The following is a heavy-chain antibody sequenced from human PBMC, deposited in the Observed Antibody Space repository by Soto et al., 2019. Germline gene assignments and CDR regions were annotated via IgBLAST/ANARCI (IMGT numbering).Heavy chain of an antibody. Sequence: EVQLVESGGGLVRPGESLRLSCAASGFTFSNYWMHWVRQAPGEGLVWVSRINSDGSNTAYADSVKGRFTISRDNAKNTLQLLMGSLRAEDTAVYPCARLGAPYGEYGMDVWGQGTTVNVSS. J-gene: IGHJ6*02. CDR3: ARLGAPYGEYGMDV. CDR1: GFTFSNYW. V-gene: IGHV3-74*01. D-gene: IGHD3-10*01. CDR2: INSDGSNT.